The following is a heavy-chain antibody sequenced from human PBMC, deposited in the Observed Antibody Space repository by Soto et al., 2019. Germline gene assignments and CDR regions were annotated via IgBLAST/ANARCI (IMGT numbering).Heavy chain of an antibody. V-gene: IGHV4-31*03. CDR3: ARDADGMDV. CDR2: IYYSGST. J-gene: IGHJ6*02. Sequence: QVQLQESGPGLVKPSQTLSLTCTVSGGSISSGGYYWSWIRQHPGKGLEWIGYIYYSGSTYYNPSLXXRXTXXVDTSKNQSSLKLSSGTAADTAVYYCARDADGMDVWGQGTTVTVSS. CDR1: GGSISSGGYY.